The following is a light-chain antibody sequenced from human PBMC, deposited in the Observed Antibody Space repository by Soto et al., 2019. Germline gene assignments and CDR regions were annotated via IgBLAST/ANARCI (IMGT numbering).Light chain of an antibody. Sequence: EIVMTQSPVALSVSPGERAALSCRASQSVGRNFAWYQQRPGQAPRVLIYGTSTRATGVPARFSGSGSGTDFTLTISSLQSEDFAVYYYQQYNTWPYTFGQGTRLEIK. CDR3: QQYNTWPYT. CDR1: QSVGRN. V-gene: IGKV3-15*01. J-gene: IGKJ2*01. CDR2: GTS.